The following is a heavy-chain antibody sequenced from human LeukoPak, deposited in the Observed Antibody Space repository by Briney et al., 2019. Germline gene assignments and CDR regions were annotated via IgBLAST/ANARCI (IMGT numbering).Heavy chain of an antibody. Sequence: TGGSLRHSCAASGFTVSSNYMSWVRQAPGKGLEWVSVIYSGGSTYYADSVKGRFTISRDNSKNTVYLQMNSLRAEDTAVYYCARDLNYDSAYWGQGTLVTVSS. CDR3: ARDLNYDSAY. D-gene: IGHD3-22*01. CDR2: IYSGGST. J-gene: IGHJ4*02. V-gene: IGHV3-53*01. CDR1: GFTVSSNY.